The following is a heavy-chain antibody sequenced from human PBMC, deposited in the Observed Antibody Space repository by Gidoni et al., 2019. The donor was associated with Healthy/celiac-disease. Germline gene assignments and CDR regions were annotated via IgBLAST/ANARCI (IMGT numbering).Heavy chain of an antibody. V-gene: IGHV4-34*01. CDR1: GGSFSGYY. CDR3: ARGPRRAFDI. CDR2: IKHSGST. Sequence: QVQLQQWGAGLLKPSETLSLTCAVYGGSFSGYYWSWIRQPPGKGLEWIGEIKHSGSTNYNPSLKSRVTISVDTSKNQFSLKLSSVTAADTAVYYGARGPRRAFDIWGQGTMVTVSS. J-gene: IGHJ3*02.